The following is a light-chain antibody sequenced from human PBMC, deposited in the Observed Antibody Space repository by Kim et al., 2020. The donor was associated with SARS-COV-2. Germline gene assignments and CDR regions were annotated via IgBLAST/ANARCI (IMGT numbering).Light chain of an antibody. Sequence: EFVLTQSPGSLSLSPGETATLSCRTSQTVNSGYLAWYQQKPGQAPRLLIFNAYSRPTGIPDRFSGSGSGTDFTLTINRLEPEDFAVYYCQQYSGSPITFGQGTRLDIK. V-gene: IGKV3-20*01. CDR1: QTVNSGY. CDR3: QQYSGSPIT. CDR2: NAY. J-gene: IGKJ5*01.